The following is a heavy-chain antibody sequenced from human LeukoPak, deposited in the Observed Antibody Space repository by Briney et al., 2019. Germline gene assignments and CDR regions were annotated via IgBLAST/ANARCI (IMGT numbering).Heavy chain of an antibody. CDR2: ISTSGSYI. Sequence: PGGSLRLSCAASGFTFIDYTMNWVRQAPGKGLEWVSSISTSGSYIYYADSVKGRFTISRDNAKNSLYLQMNSLRAEDTAVYYCATASYGDSLLWYYFDYWGQGTLVTVSS. J-gene: IGHJ4*02. CDR3: ATASYGDSLLWYYFDY. V-gene: IGHV3-21*01. CDR1: GFTFIDYT. D-gene: IGHD4-17*01.